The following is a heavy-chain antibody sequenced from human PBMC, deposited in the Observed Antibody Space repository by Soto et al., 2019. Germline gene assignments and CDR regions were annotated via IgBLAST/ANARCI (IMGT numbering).Heavy chain of an antibody. J-gene: IGHJ4*02. Sequence: QVHLVQSGAEVKKPGASVKVSCKASGYTFTSYGITWGRQAPGQGLEWMGWISAHNGNTDYAQKLPGRVIVTRDTSTSTAYMELRSLISDDTAVYYCARGRYGDYWGQGALVTVSP. CDR1: GYTFTSYG. CDR2: ISAHNGNT. D-gene: IGHD1-1*01. V-gene: IGHV1-18*01. CDR3: ARGRYGDY.